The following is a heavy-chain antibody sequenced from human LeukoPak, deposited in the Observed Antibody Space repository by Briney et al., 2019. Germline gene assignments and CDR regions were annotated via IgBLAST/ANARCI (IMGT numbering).Heavy chain of an antibody. Sequence: GASVKVSCKASGYTFTGYYMHWVRQAPGQGLEWMGWINPNSGGTNYAQKFQGRVTMTRDTSTSTAYMELSRLRSDDTAVYYCARDYDSSGYYGAWYYYGMDVWGQGTTVTVSS. CDR1: GYTFTGYY. J-gene: IGHJ6*02. CDR2: INPNSGGT. V-gene: IGHV1-2*02. D-gene: IGHD3-22*01. CDR3: ARDYDSSGYYGAWYYYGMDV.